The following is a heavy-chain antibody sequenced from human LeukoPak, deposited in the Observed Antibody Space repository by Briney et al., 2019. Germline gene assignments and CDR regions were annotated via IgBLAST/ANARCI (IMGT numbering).Heavy chain of an antibody. CDR1: GGSFSGYY. CDR2: INHSGRT. Sequence: SETLSLTCAVYGGSFSGYYWSWIRQPPGKGPEWIGEINHSGRTNYNPSLKSRVTISVDTSKDQFSLKLSSVTAADTAVYYCARRPSVLRYFDWLRYYMDVWGKGTTVTVSS. V-gene: IGHV4-34*01. CDR3: ARRPSVLRYFDWLRYYMDV. D-gene: IGHD3-9*01. J-gene: IGHJ6*03.